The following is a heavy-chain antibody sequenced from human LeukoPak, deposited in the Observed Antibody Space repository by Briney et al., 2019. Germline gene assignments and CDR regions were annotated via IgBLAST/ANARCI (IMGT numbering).Heavy chain of an antibody. Sequence: GCSLRLSCAASGFTFSSYAMSWLRQAPGKGLEWVSAISGSVYSTYYADSPKPPFTISRDNAKNTLYLQMNSLRAEDTAVYYCAKDVDRRKWELTFDYWGQGTLVTVSS. D-gene: IGHD1-26*01. J-gene: IGHJ4*02. V-gene: IGHV3-23*01. CDR3: AKDVDRRKWELTFDY. CDR2: ISGSVYST. CDR1: GFTFSSYA.